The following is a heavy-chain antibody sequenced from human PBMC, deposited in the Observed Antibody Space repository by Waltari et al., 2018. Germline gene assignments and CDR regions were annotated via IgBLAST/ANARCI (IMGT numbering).Heavy chain of an antibody. Sequence: EVQLLESGGGLVQPGGSLRLSCAASGFTFSTYAMNWVRQAPGKGREWVSIFSGSGGSTVYPDSVKGRFTISRDNSKNTLYLQMDNLRADDTAVYYCAKLGRAVAGTIDYWGQGTLVTVSS. CDR1: GFTFSTYA. J-gene: IGHJ4*02. V-gene: IGHV3-23*01. CDR3: AKLGRAVAGTIDY. CDR2: FSGSGGST. D-gene: IGHD6-19*01.